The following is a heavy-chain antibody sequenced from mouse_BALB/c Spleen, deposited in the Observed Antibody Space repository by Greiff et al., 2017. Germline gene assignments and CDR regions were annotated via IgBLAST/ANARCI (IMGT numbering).Heavy chain of an antibody. CDR1: GFSLTSYG. Sequence: QVQLKESGPGLVAPSQSLSITCTVSGFSLTSYGVHWVRQPPGKGLEWLGVIWAGGSTNYNSALMSRLSISKDNSKSQVFLKMNSLQTDDTAMYYCAREGSTMTTTGAMDYWGQGTSVTVSS. CDR3: AREGSTMTTTGAMDY. J-gene: IGHJ4*01. CDR2: IWAGGST. V-gene: IGHV2-9*02. D-gene: IGHD2-4*01.